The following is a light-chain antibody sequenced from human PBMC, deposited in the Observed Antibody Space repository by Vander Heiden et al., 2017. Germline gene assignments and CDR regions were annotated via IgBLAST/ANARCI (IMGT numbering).Light chain of an antibody. CDR1: SSHIGSTT. V-gene: IGLV1-44*01. J-gene: IGLJ3*02. Sequence: QSVLTQPPSASGTHGQRVTIPCSGSSSHIGSTTVNWYTQLPGTAPKLLIYSNNQRPSVVPDRFSGSKSGTSASLAISALQSEEEADYYCAAWDDSLNGWVFGGGTKLTVL. CDR2: SNN. CDR3: AAWDDSLNGWV.